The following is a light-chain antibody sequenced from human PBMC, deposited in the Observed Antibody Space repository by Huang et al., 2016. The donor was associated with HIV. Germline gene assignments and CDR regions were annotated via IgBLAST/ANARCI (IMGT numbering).Light chain of an antibody. Sequence: EIVMTQSPGTLSLSPGEIATLSCRTSQSVSSNLAWYQHKPGQAPRLLIYGASTRATGVPARFSGSWSGTEFTLTISSLQSDDFVVYYCQQYQDWPRTFGQGTKVEIK. CDR1: QSVSSN. J-gene: IGKJ1*01. CDR3: QQYQDWPRT. V-gene: IGKV3-15*01. CDR2: GAS.